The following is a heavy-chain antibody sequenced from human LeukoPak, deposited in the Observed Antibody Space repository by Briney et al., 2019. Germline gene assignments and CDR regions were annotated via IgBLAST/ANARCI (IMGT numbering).Heavy chain of an antibody. J-gene: IGHJ4*02. Sequence: PSETLSLTCTVSGGSTSSYYWSWIRQPPGKGLEWIGYIYYSGSTNYNPSLKSRVTISVDTSKNQFSLKLSSVTAADTAVYYCARHFSAMVTVDYWGQGTLVTVSS. D-gene: IGHD5-18*01. CDR1: GGSTSSYY. CDR2: IYYSGST. V-gene: IGHV4-59*08. CDR3: ARHFSAMVTVDY.